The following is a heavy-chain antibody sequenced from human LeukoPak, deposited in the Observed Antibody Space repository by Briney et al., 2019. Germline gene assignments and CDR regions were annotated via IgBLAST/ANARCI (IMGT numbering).Heavy chain of an antibody. CDR2: INPSGGST. J-gene: IGHJ4*02. D-gene: IGHD4-17*01. CDR1: GYTFTSYY. CDR3: ARALTVTTSGRVGGFDY. Sequence: ASVKISCKASGYTFTSYYMHWVRQAPGQGLEWMGIINPSGGSTSYAQKFQGRVTMTRDTSTSTVYMEPSSLRSEDTAVYYCARALTVTTSGRVGGFDYWGQGTLVTVSS. V-gene: IGHV1-46*01.